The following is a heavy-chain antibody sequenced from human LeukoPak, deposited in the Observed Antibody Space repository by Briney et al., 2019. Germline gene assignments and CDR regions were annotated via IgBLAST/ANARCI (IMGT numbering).Heavy chain of an antibody. CDR3: ARVHYFDSSGYYSSTYYYYVDV. Sequence: KPSETLSLTCTVSGGSISNYYWTWIRQPPGKGLEWIGYISYSGRTKDNPSLVSRVTISIDTSKNQYSLKLSSVTAADTAVYYCARVHYFDSSGYYSSTYYYYVDVWGKGTTVTVSS. V-gene: IGHV4-59*01. J-gene: IGHJ6*03. CDR1: GGSISNYY. D-gene: IGHD3-22*01. CDR2: ISYSGRT.